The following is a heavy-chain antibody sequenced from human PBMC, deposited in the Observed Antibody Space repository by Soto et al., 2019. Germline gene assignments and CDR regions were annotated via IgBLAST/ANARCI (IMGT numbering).Heavy chain of an antibody. V-gene: IGHV1-18*01. CDR3: ARGRDGDY. Sequence: QVHLVQSGAEVKKPGASVKVSCKGSGYTFTSYGITWVRQAPGQGLEWMGWISAHNGNTDYAQKLQGRVTVTRDTPTSTAYMELRSLRSDDTAVYYCARGRDGDYWGQGALVTVSP. CDR2: ISAHNGNT. D-gene: IGHD6-6*01. J-gene: IGHJ4*02. CDR1: GYTFTSYG.